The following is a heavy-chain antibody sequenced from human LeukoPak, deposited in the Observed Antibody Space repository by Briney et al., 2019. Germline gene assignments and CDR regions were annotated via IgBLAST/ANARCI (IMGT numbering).Heavy chain of an antibody. Sequence: PGGSLRLSCAASGFTFSSYGMHWVRQAPGKGLEWVAFIRYDGSNKYYADSVKGRFTISRDNSKNTLYLQMNSLRAEDTAVYYCAKDRRYPTRAVVVPATFDYWGQGTLVTVSS. J-gene: IGHJ4*02. V-gene: IGHV3-30*02. CDR3: AKDRRYPTRAVVVPATFDY. CDR1: GFTFSSYG. CDR2: IRYDGSNK. D-gene: IGHD2-2*01.